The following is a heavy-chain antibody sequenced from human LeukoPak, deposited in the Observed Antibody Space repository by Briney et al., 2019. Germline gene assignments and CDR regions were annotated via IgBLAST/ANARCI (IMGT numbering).Heavy chain of an antibody. CDR2: IYTSGST. D-gene: IGHD3-3*01. Sequence: SETLSLTCAVYGGSFSGHYWSWIRQPAGKGLEWIGRIYTSGSTNYNPSLKSRVTMSVDTSKNQFSLKLSSVTAADTAVYYCARQKRITIFGVVTDPTDYWGQGTLVTVSS. CDR3: ARQKRITIFGVVTDPTDY. V-gene: IGHV4-59*10. J-gene: IGHJ4*02. CDR1: GGSFSGHY.